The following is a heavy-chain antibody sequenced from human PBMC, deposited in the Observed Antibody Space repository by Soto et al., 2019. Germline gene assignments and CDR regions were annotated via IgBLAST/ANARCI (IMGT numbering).Heavy chain of an antibody. Sequence: GGSLRLSCAASGFTFSSYAMSWVRQAPGKGLEWVSAISGSGGSTYYADSVKGRFTISRDNSKNTLYLQMNSLRAEDTAVYYCAREALSSSWQNGGIDYWGQGTLVTAPQ. CDR2: ISGSGGST. V-gene: IGHV3-23*01. CDR1: GFTFSSYA. J-gene: IGHJ4*02. D-gene: IGHD6-13*01. CDR3: AREALSSSWQNGGIDY.